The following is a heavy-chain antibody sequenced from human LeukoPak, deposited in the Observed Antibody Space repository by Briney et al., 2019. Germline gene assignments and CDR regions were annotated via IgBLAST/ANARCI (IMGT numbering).Heavy chain of an antibody. J-gene: IGHJ4*02. CDR3: ARDSPYYGDYPFDY. D-gene: IGHD4-17*01. CDR2: ISSSSSTI. V-gene: IGHV3-48*01. Sequence: AGGSLRLSCAASGFTFSSYSMNWVRQAPGKGLEWVSYISSSSSTIYYADSVKGRFTISRDNAKNSLYLQTNSLRAEDTAVYYCARDSPYYGDYPFDYWGQGTLVTVSS. CDR1: GFTFSSYS.